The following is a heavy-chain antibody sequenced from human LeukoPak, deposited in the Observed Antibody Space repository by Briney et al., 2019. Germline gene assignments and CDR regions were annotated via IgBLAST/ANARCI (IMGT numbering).Heavy chain of an antibody. V-gene: IGHV3-20*04. Sequence: PGGSLRLSCAASGFTFSNYEMNWVRQAPGKGLEWVSGINWNGGSTGYADSVKGRFTISRDNAKNSLYLQMNSLRAEDTALYYCAKARITMIVVAPDAFDIWGQGTMVTVSS. J-gene: IGHJ3*02. CDR2: INWNGGST. D-gene: IGHD3-22*01. CDR1: GFTFSNYE. CDR3: AKARITMIVVAPDAFDI.